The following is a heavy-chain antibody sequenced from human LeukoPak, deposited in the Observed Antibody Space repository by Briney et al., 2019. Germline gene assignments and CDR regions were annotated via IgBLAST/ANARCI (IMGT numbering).Heavy chain of an antibody. D-gene: IGHD5-18*01. CDR3: AKNGGYSYGLYYFDY. V-gene: IGHV3-23*01. CDR1: GFTFSSYA. Sequence: PGGSLRLSCAASGFTFSSYAMSWVRQAPGKGLEWVSAITGSGGSTYYADSVKGRFTISRDNSKNTVYLQMDSPRAEDSAVYYCAKNGGYSYGLYYFDYWGQGTLVTVSS. J-gene: IGHJ4*02. CDR2: ITGSGGST.